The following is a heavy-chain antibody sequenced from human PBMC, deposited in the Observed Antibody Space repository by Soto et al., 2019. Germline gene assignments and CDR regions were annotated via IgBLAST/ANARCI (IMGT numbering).Heavy chain of an antibody. CDR1: SAPGSSTTYT. J-gene: IGHJ4*02. D-gene: IGHD2-15*01. CDR2: VYYGGRS. CDR3: ARWVEVSLDYFDS. Sequence: SETLSLACTVSSAPGSSTTYTWGWIRQPPGKGLEWVASVYYGGRSYYNPSLNSRVTISVDTSKNQFSLKMTSVTAADTAVYYCARWVEVSLDYFDSWGQG. V-gene: IGHV4-39*01.